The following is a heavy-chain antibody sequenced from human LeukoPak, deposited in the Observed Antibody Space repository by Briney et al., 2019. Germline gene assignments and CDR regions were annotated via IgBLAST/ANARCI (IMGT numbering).Heavy chain of an antibody. CDR1: GGSISSSSYN. D-gene: IGHD4-11*01. Sequence: SETLSLTCTVSGGSISSSSYNWDWIRQPPGKGLEWIGSIYYSGSTYYNPSLRSRVTISEDTSKNQFSLKLTSVTAADTAVYYCARRYSNALDYWGPGTPVTVSS. V-gene: IGHV4-39*01. J-gene: IGHJ4*02. CDR3: ARRYSNALDY. CDR2: IYYSGST.